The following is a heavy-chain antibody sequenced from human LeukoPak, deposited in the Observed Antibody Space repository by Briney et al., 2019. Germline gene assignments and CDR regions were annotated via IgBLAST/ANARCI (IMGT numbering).Heavy chain of an antibody. J-gene: IGHJ4*02. CDR2: IIPTLEIA. Sequence: GASVKVSCKASGGTFSSYAITWVRQAPGQGLESMGSIIPTLEIANYSQKFQGRVTITSDKSTSTAYMELSSLRPEDTAVYYCARVLSGSWLWFWGQGTLVTVSS. V-gene: IGHV1-69*04. CDR1: GGTFSSYA. CDR3: ARVLSGSWLWF. D-gene: IGHD5-18*01.